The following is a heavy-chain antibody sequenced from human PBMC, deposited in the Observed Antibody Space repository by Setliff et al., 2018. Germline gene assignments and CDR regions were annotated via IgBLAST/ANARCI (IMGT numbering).Heavy chain of an antibody. CDR3: AREGVDTRSSTDYRYYMDV. Sequence: SVKVSCKASGGTFSNYGVSWVRQAPGQGLEWMGGIIPLFGTTDYAQKFHGRVTIITDESTSTAYMELSSLTSDDTAVYYCAREGVDTRSSTDYRYYMDVWGQGTTVTVSS. J-gene: IGHJ6*03. V-gene: IGHV1-69*05. D-gene: IGHD5-18*01. CDR2: IIPLFGTT. CDR1: GGTFSNYG.